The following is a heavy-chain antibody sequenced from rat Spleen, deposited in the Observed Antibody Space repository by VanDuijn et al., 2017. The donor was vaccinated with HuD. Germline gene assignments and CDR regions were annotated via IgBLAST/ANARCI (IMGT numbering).Heavy chain of an antibody. CDR3: VREERGVDY. J-gene: IGHJ2*01. V-gene: IGHV5-31*01. Sequence: EVQLVESGGGLVQPGRSLRLSCVASGFTFNKYWMTWIRQAPGKGLEWIASITNTGRSVHYPASVKGRFTISRDNAQNTLYLQMSKLGSEDTATYYCVREERGVDYWGQGVMVTVSS. CDR1: GFTFNKYW. CDR2: ITNTGRSV.